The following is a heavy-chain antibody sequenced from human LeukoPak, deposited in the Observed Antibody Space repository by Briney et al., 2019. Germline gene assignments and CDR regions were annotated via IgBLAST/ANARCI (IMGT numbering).Heavy chain of an antibody. CDR3: ARDTFQPGLIDS. V-gene: IGHV3-21*05. J-gene: IGHJ4*02. CDR1: GFTFSRYA. CDR2: INTDSSDI. D-gene: IGHD2-2*01. Sequence: GGSLRLSCVASGFTFSRYAMNWVRQAPGKGLEWVSYINTDSSDIHYADSVKGRFTISRDNARNTLYLQLSSLRAEDSAVYYCARDTFQPGLIDSWGQGTLVTVSS.